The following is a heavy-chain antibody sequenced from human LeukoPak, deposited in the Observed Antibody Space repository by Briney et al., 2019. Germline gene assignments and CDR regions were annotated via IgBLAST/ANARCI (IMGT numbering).Heavy chain of an antibody. V-gene: IGHV3-74*01. Sequence: PGGSLRLSCATSGFTFPTYWMHWVRQAPGKGLVWVSRVNSDGSRTDYADSVKGRFTVSRDNAKSTLYLQMNSLRAEDTAVYYCARREGYCSGGTCYFDNWGQGTLVTVSS. CDR2: VNSDGSRT. CDR3: ARREGYCSGGTCYFDN. D-gene: IGHD2-15*01. CDR1: GFTFPTYW. J-gene: IGHJ4*02.